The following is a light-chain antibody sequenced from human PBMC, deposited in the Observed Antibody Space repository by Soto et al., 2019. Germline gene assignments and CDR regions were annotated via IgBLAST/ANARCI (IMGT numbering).Light chain of an antibody. CDR3: QQYSSYLWT. CDR2: KAS. Sequence: DIQMTQSPSTLSASVGDRVTITCRASQSISSWLAWYQQKPGRAPKLLIYKASTLESGVPSRFSGSGSGAEFTLTISSLQPNDFAVYYCQQYSSYLWTFGQGTKVDI. CDR1: QSISSW. J-gene: IGKJ1*01. V-gene: IGKV1-5*03.